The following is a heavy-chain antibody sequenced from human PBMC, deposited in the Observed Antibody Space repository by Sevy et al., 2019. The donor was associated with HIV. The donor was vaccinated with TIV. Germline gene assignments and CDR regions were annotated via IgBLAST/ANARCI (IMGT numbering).Heavy chain of an antibody. J-gene: IGHJ4*02. D-gene: IGHD3-22*01. CDR3: SRGLYYYDMRGHQEPGDY. CDR1: GITLTPYW. Sequence: GGSRRLSCAASGITLTPYWMHWVRQVPGKGLVWVSRINSDGRSTSYAESVKGRFTIYRDNGKNTLYLQMKSLRVEDTAVYSCSRGLYYYDMRGHQEPGDYWGQGVLVTVSS. CDR2: INSDGRST. V-gene: IGHV3-74*01.